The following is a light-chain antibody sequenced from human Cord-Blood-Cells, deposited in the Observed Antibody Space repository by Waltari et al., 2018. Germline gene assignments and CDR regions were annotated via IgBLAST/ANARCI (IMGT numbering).Light chain of an antibody. J-gene: IGLJ3*02. CDR2: EVS. V-gene: IGLV2-8*01. CDR1: SSDAGGYNY. Sequence: QSALTQPPSASGSPRQSVTISCTGTSSDAGGYNYVSWYQQPPGKAPKLMIYEVSKRPSGVPDRSSGSKSGNTASLTVSGLQAEDEADYYCSSYAGSNNLVFGGGTKLTVL. CDR3: SSYAGSNNLV.